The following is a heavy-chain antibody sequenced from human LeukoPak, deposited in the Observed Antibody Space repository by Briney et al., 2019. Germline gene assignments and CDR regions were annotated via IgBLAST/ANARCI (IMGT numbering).Heavy chain of an antibody. V-gene: IGHV1-69*04. CDR1: GSTFSSYA. D-gene: IGHD3-16*02. Sequence: ASVKVSCKASGSTFSSYAISWVRQAPGQGLEWMGRIIPILGIANYAQKFQGRVTITADKSTSTAYMELSSLRSEDTAVYYCARQYDYVWGSYRPSWFDPWGQGTLVTVSS. CDR2: IIPILGIA. CDR3: ARQYDYVWGSYRPSWFDP. J-gene: IGHJ5*02.